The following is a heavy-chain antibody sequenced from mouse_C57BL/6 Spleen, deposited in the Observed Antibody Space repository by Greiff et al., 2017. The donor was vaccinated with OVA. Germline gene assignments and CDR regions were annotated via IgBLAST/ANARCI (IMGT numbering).Heavy chain of an antibody. V-gene: IGHV1-69*01. J-gene: IGHJ1*03. Sequence: VQLQQSGAELVMPGASVKLSCKASGYTFTSYWMHWVKQRPGQGLEWIGEIDPSDSYTNYNQKFKGKSTLTVDKSSSTAYMQLSSLTSEDSAVYYCASPGGYGSRSYWYFDVWGTGTTVTVSS. CDR2: IDPSDSYT. CDR1: GYTFTSYW. D-gene: IGHD1-1*01. CDR3: ASPGGYGSRSYWYFDV.